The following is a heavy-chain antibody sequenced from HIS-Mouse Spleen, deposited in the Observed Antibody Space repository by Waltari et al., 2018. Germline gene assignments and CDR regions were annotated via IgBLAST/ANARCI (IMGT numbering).Heavy chain of an antibody. D-gene: IGHD1-26*01. CDR2: INHSGST. CDR3: ARRTVGATRDFDY. Sequence: QVQLQQWGAGLLKPSETLSLTCAVYGGSFSGYYWSWIRQPPGKGLEWIGEINHSGSTNSNPSLKSRVTISVDTSKNQFSLKLSSVTAADTAVYYCARRTVGATRDFDYWGQGTLVTVSS. V-gene: IGHV4-34*01. CDR1: GGSFSGYY. J-gene: IGHJ4*02.